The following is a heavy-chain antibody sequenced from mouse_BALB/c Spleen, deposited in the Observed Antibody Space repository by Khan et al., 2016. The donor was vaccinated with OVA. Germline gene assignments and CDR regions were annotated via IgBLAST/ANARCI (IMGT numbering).Heavy chain of an antibody. V-gene: IGHV3-2*02. Sequence: EVQLVESGPGLVKPSQSLSLTCTVTGYSITSDYAWNWIRQFPGNKLEWMGYISYSGSTNYNPALKSRISITRDTSKNQFFLQLNSVTTDDTATYYCARDGSRYNYAMDYWGQVTSVTVSS. CDR2: ISYSGST. CDR3: ARDGSRYNYAMDY. D-gene: IGHD2-3*01. CDR1: GYSITSDYA. J-gene: IGHJ4*01.